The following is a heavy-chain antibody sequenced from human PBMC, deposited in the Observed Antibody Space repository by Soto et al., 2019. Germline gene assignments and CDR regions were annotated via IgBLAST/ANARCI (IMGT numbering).Heavy chain of an antibody. CDR2: IIPIFGTA. CDR3: ARVREEYQLLLGNWFDP. D-gene: IGHD2-2*01. V-gene: IGHV1-69*06. Sequence: QVQLVQSGAEVKKPGSSVTVSCKASGGTFSSYAISWVRQAPGQGLEWMGGIIPIFGTANYAQKFQGRVTITADKSTSTAYMELSSLRSEDTAVYYCARVREEYQLLLGNWFDPWGQGTLVTVSS. J-gene: IGHJ5*02. CDR1: GGTFSSYA.